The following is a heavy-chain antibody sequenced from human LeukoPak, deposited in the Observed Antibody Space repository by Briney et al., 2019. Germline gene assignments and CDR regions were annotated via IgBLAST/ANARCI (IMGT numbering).Heavy chain of an antibody. V-gene: IGHV4-34*01. D-gene: IGHD6-6*01. CDR1: GFTFSSYA. Sequence: GSLRLSCAASGFTFSSYAMSWVRQPPGKGLEWIGEINHSGSTNYNPSLKSRVTISVDTSKNQFSLKLSSVTAADTAVYYCARGHGAREGSGWGQGTLVTVSS. CDR3: ARGHGAREGSG. CDR2: INHSGST. J-gene: IGHJ4*02.